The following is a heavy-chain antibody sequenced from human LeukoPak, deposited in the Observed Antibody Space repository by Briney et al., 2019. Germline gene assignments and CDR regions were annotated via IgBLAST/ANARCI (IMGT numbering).Heavy chain of an antibody. CDR1: GFTFSNAW. Sequence: GGSLRLSCAASGFTFSNAWMSWVRQAPGKGLEWVGRIKSKTDGGTTDYAAPVKGRFTISRDDSKNTLYLQMNSLKTEDTAVYYCTTADDILTGYYKGDFDYWGQGTLVTVSS. CDR3: TTADDILTGYYKGDFDY. CDR2: IKSKTDGGTT. D-gene: IGHD3-9*01. J-gene: IGHJ4*02. V-gene: IGHV3-15*01.